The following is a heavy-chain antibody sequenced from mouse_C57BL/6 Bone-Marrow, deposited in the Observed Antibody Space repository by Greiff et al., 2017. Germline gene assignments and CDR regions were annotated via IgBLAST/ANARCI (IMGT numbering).Heavy chain of an antibody. V-gene: IGHV5-17*01. D-gene: IGHD4-1*01. Sequence: EVKVEESGGGLVKPGGSLKLSCAASGFTFSDYGMHWVRQAPEKGLEWVAYISSGSSTIYYADTVKGRFTISRDNAKNTLFLQMTSLRSEDTAMYYCATQTGYYYAMDYWGQGTSVTVSS. CDR1: GFTFSDYG. J-gene: IGHJ4*01. CDR2: ISSGSSTI. CDR3: ATQTGYYYAMDY.